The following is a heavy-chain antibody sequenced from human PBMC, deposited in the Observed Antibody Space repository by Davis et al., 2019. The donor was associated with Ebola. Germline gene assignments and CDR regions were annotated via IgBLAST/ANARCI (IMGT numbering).Heavy chain of an antibody. CDR3: AKAVVPAAINYYYYGMDV. D-gene: IGHD2-2*01. CDR2: ISGDGGST. J-gene: IGHJ6*02. Sequence: PGRSLRPSCPPSGSTFDDYAMHWVRQAPGKGLDWVSPISGDGGSTYYADSVKGRFTISRDNSKNSLYLQMNSLRTEDTALYYCAKAVVPAAINYYYYGMDVWGQGTTVTVSS. V-gene: IGHV3-43*02. CDR1: GSTFDDYA.